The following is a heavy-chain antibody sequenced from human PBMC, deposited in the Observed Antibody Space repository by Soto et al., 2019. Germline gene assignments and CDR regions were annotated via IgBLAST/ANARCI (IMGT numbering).Heavy chain of an antibody. J-gene: IGHJ6*03. CDR1: GDSISHKNFF. CDR2: IYYSGST. D-gene: IGHD3-10*01. Sequence: SETLSLTCTVSGDSISHKNFFLGWIRQPPGKGLEWIGTIYYSGSTYYNPSLKSRVTISVDTSNNQLSLKLSSVTAADTAVYYCARHYGYYSHYMDVWTKGTTVTVSS. CDR3: ARHYGYYSHYMDV. V-gene: IGHV4-39*01.